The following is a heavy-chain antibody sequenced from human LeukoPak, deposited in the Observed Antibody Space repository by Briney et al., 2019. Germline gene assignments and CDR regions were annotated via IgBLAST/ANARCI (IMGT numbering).Heavy chain of an antibody. V-gene: IGHV3-23*01. CDR2: ISGSGGER. CDR1: GFTFSNYG. Sequence: GGSLRLSCAASGFTFSNYGMSWVRQAPGKGLQWVSGISGSGGERYYTESVKGRFTISRDNSKNTLYLQMNSLRAEDTAVYYCARGSGHCSGGSCYSPYRFWGQGTLVTVSS. CDR3: ARGSGHCSGGSCYSPYRF. J-gene: IGHJ4*02. D-gene: IGHD2-15*01.